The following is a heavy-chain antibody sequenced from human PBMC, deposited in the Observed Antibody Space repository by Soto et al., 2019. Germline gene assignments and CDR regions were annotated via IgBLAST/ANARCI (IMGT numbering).Heavy chain of an antibody. CDR1: GFTFSSYE. J-gene: IGHJ5*02. Sequence: QPGGSLRLSCAASGFTFSSYEMNWVGQAPGKGLEWVSYISSSGSTIYYADSVKGRFTISRDNAKNSLYLQMNSLRAEDTAVYYCARDIVVVAATRWFDPWGQGTLVTVSS. CDR3: ARDIVVVAATRWFDP. D-gene: IGHD2-15*01. V-gene: IGHV3-48*03. CDR2: ISSSGSTI.